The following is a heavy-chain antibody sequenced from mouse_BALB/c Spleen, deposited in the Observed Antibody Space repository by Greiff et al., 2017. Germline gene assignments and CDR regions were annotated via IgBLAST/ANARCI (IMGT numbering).Heavy chain of an antibody. CDR1: GYAFTNYL. CDR2: INPGSGGT. J-gene: IGHJ2*01. CDR3: ARSPYYFDY. Sequence: QVQLKQSGAELVRPGTSVKVSCKASGYAFTNYLIEWVKQRPGQGLEWIGVINPGSGGTNYNEKFKGKATLTADKSSSTAYMQLSSLTSDDSAVYFCARSPYYFDYWGQGTTLTVSS. V-gene: IGHV1-54*01.